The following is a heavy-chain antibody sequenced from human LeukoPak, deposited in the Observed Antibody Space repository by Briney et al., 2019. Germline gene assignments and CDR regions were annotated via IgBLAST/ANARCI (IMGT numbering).Heavy chain of an antibody. V-gene: IGHV3-49*03. J-gene: IGHJ4*02. CDR1: GFTFGDYD. CDR3: TRGIARVVDY. Sequence: GGSLRLSCAASGFTFGDYDVSWFRQAPGKGLEWVGFIKSKAYGATTEYAASVKGRFSISRDDSKSIAYLQMNSLKTEDTSVYYCTRGIARVVDYWGQGTLVTVSS. D-gene: IGHD2-15*01. CDR2: IKSKAYGATT.